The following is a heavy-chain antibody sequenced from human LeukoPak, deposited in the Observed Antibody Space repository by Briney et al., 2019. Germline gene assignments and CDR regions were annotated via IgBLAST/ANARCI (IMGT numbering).Heavy chain of an antibody. J-gene: IGHJ4*02. CDR3: AREGTDYDILTGYFGY. V-gene: IGHV3-30-3*01. D-gene: IGHD3-9*01. Sequence: PGRSLRLSCAASGFTFSSYAMHWVRQAPGKGLEWVAVISYDGSNKYYADSVKGRFTISRDNSKNTLYLQMNSLRAEDTAVYYCAREGTDYDILTGYFGYWGQGTLVTVSS. CDR2: ISYDGSNK. CDR1: GFTFSSYA.